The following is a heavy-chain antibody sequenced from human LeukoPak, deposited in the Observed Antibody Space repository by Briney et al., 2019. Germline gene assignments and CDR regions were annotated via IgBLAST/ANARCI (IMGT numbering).Heavy chain of an antibody. CDR1: GGSISSYY. D-gene: IGHD6-13*01. V-gene: IGHV4-4*07. J-gene: IGHJ4*02. CDR2: IYTSGST. Sequence: SETLSLTCTVSGGSISSYYWSWIRQPAGKGLEWIGRIYTSGSTNYNPSLKSRVTISVDTAKNQFSLKLSSVTAADTAVYYCARVAGDSSSRQYFDYWGQGTLVTVSS. CDR3: ARVAGDSSSRQYFDY.